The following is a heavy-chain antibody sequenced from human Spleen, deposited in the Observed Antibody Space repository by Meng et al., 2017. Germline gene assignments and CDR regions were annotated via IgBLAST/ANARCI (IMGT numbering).Heavy chain of an antibody. V-gene: IGHV1-2*06. CDR3: ARDEDISAAGKLFGDY. Sequence: ASVKVSCKASGYIFTAYYIYWVRQAPGQGLEWMGRINPKSGDTHYAQRFQGRVTMTGDTSISTAYMELSGLRSDDTAMYYCARDEDISAAGKLFGDYWGQGTLVTVSS. D-gene: IGHD6-13*01. CDR2: INPKSGDT. J-gene: IGHJ4*02. CDR1: GYIFTAYY.